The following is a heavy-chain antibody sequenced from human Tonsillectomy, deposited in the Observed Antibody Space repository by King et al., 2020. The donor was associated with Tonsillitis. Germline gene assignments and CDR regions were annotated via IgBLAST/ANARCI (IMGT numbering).Heavy chain of an antibody. V-gene: IGHV3-23*04. CDR1: GFTFITYA. Sequence: EVQLVDSGGGLVQPGGSLRLSWAASGFTFITYAMTWVRQAPGYGLDGVSFMSGAGARTYPAASVKCRFTISRVNSENTLYMQMNSLRAEDTAVYYCAKCPYDFWSGGLYYAMDVWGQGTTVTVSS. CDR2: MSGAGART. D-gene: IGHD3-3*01. CDR3: AKCPYDFWSGGLYYAMDV. J-gene: IGHJ6*02.